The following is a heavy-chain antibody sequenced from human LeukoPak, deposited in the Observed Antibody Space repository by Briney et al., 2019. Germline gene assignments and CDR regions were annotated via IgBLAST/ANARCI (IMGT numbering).Heavy chain of an antibody. CDR1: GYTFTSYD. CDR2: MNPNSGNT. Sequence: ASAKVSCKASGYTFTSYDINWVRQATGQGLEWMGWMNPNSGNTGYAQKFQGRVTMTRNTSISTAYVELSSLRSEDTAVYYCARGGYCSSTSCYLSYGMDVWGQGTTVTVSS. CDR3: ARGGYCSSTSCYLSYGMDV. J-gene: IGHJ6*02. D-gene: IGHD2-2*01. V-gene: IGHV1-8*01.